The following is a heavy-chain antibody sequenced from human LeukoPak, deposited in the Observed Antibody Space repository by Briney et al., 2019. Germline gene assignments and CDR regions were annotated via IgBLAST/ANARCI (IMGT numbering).Heavy chain of an antibody. V-gene: IGHV4-39*01. Sequence: SETLSLTCTVSGGSISSSSYYWGWIRQPPGKGLEWIGSMYYSGSTYYNPSLKSRVTISVDTSNNQFSLKLSSVSAADTAVYYCTRLSYYDFWGGYYMGFDYWGQGTLVTVSS. CDR3: TRLSYYDFWGGYYMGFDY. D-gene: IGHD3-3*01. J-gene: IGHJ4*02. CDR2: MYYSGST. CDR1: GGSISSSSYY.